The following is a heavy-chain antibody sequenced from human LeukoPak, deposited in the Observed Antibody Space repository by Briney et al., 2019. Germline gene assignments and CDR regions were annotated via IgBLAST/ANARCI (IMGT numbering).Heavy chain of an antibody. CDR3: ARRVTAADH. CDR1: GGSFSGYY. V-gene: IGHV4-34*01. Sequence: SETLSLTCAVYGGSFSGYYWSWIRQPPGKGLEWIGEINHSGSTNYNPSLKSRVTISVDTSKNQFSLKLSSVTAADTAVYYCARRVTAADHWGQGALVTVSS. CDR2: INHSGST. J-gene: IGHJ4*02. D-gene: IGHD6-13*01.